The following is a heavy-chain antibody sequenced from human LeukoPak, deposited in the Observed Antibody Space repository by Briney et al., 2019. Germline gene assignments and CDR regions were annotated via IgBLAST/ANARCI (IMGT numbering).Heavy chain of an antibody. CDR2: ISSSGSTI. CDR1: GFTFSDYY. CDR3: ARDGGSLRYFDWLTSHNWFDP. Sequence: GGSLRLSCAASGFTFSDYYMSWIRQAPGKGLEWVSYISSSGSTIYYADSVKGRFTISRDNAKNSPYLQMNSLRAEDTAVYYCARDGGSLRYFDWLTSHNWFDPWGQGTLVTVSS. V-gene: IGHV3-11*01. J-gene: IGHJ5*02. D-gene: IGHD3-9*01.